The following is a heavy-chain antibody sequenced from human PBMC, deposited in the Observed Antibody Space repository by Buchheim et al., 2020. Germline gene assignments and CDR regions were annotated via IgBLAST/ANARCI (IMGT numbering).Heavy chain of an antibody. Sequence: QLQLQESGPGLVKPSETLSLTCSVSGGSISRTIYYWGWIRQPPGKGLEWIGSIYHDGSRYYNPSLKSRVTLSADTSQNQFSLKLSSVTAADTAVYYCASPFTSSYDFDYWGQGTL. V-gene: IGHV4-39*01. CDR2: IYHDGSR. D-gene: IGHD3-16*01. CDR1: GGSISRTIYY. CDR3: ASPFTSSYDFDY. J-gene: IGHJ4*02.